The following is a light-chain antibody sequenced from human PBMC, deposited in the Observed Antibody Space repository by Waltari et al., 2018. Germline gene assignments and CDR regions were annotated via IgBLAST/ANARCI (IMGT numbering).Light chain of an antibody. Sequence: EVVMTQSPATLSVSPGERATLSCRASQSVSSNLAWYQQRPGQAPRLLIYGASTRATGIPAKFSASGSGTEFTLTISSLEPEDFAVYYCQQRSNWPPTFGGGTKVEIK. J-gene: IGKJ4*01. CDR3: QQRSNWPPT. CDR2: GAS. CDR1: QSVSSN. V-gene: IGKV3-15*01.